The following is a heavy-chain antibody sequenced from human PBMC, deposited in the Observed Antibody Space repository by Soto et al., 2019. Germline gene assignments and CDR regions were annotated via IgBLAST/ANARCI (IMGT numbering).Heavy chain of an antibody. CDR2: IYHSGST. D-gene: IGHD1-26*01. J-gene: IGHJ4*01. CDR3: ARGEQYSGRIFDY. CDR1: GYSISSGYY. Sequence: SETLSLTCAVSGYSISSGYYWGWIRQPPGKGLEWIGSIYHSGSTYYNPSLKSRVTISVDTSKNQYSLQLNSVTPEDTAVYFCARGEQYSGRIFDYWGQGTLVTVSS. V-gene: IGHV4-38-2*01.